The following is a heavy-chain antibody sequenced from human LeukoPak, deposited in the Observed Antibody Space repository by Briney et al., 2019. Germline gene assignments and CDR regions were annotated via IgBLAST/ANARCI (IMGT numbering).Heavy chain of an antibody. CDR1: GYSFTNYW. CDR2: IYPDDSDI. V-gene: IGHV5-51*01. D-gene: IGHD2-15*01. Sequence: GESLKISCKGSGYSFTNYWIAWVRQMPGKGLEWMGIIYPDDSDIRDNPSFQGPVTISADKCLSTAFLTWSSPETPDTGLFFCARQVYSTAGGYDYWAQGTLVTVSS. J-gene: IGHJ4*02. CDR3: ARQVYSTAGGYDY.